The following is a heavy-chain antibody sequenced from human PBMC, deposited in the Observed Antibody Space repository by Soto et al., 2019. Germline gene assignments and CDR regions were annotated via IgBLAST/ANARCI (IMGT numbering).Heavy chain of an antibody. Sequence: QVQLVQSGAEVKKPGASVKVSCKASGYTFTSYDINWVRQATGQGLEWMGWMNPNSGNTGYAQKFQGRVTMTRNTSISTVYMELSSLRSEDTAVYYCAREGAGPQLLGGGMDVWGQGTTVTVSS. CDR2: MNPNSGNT. D-gene: IGHD2-2*01. CDR3: AREGAGPQLLGGGMDV. J-gene: IGHJ6*02. CDR1: GYTFTSYD. V-gene: IGHV1-8*01.